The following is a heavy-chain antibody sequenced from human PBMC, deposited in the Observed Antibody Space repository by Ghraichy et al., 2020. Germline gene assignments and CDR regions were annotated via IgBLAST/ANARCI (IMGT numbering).Heavy chain of an antibody. CDR1: GGPFTNYV. Sequence: SVKVSCKISGGPFTNYVFSWVRQAPAQGLEWMGGVIPIFGTSHYAQKFQGRVTITADESTSTVYMDLSSLTSEDTAVYFCAKFTLSGTANTWHAPHYFDDWGQGTLVTVSA. J-gene: IGHJ4*02. CDR3: AKFTLSGTANTWHAPHYFDD. V-gene: IGHV1-69*13. CDR2: VIPIFGTS. D-gene: IGHD3-22*01.